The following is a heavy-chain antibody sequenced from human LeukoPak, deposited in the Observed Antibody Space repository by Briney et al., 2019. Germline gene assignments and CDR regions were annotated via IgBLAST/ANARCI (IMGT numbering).Heavy chain of an antibody. J-gene: IGHJ4*02. D-gene: IGHD2-15*01. Sequence: GGSLRLSCVVSGFTFSNYAMSWVRQAPGKGLECVSVISDSGGSTYYADSVKGRFTISRDNSKNTLYLQMNSLRAEDTAVYYCAKDLEVVAATPGYFDYWGQGTLVTVSS. V-gene: IGHV3-23*01. CDR1: GFTFSNYA. CDR2: ISDSGGST. CDR3: AKDLEVVAATPGYFDY.